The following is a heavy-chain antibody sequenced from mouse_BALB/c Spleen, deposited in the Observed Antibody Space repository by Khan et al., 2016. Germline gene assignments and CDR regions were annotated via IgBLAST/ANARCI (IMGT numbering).Heavy chain of an antibody. CDR1: GFSLTRYG. Sequence: QVQLKESGPGLVAPSQSLSITCTVSGFSLTRYGVHWVRQPPGKGLEWLGVIWAGGGTVYYSAPMSRLRISKDNHKRQVLVKLNSLQTDDAAMYYCARGPGFITSSTGTMDFWGQGTSVTVSS. CDR3: ARGPGFITSSTGTMDF. CDR2: IWAGGGT. J-gene: IGHJ4*01. D-gene: IGHD1-2*01. V-gene: IGHV2-9*02.